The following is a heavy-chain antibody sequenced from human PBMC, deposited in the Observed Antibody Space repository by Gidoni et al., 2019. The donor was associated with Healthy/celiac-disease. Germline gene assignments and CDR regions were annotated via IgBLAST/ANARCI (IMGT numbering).Heavy chain of an antibody. CDR3: ARVSAGDMTIYYYYYGMDV. CDR1: GFTFSSYW. V-gene: IGHV3-7*05. CDR2: IKQDGSEK. Sequence: EVQLVESGGGLVQPGGSLRLSCAASGFTFSSYWMSWVRQAPGKGLEWVANIKQDGSEKYYVDSVKGRFTISRDNAKNSLYLQMNSLRAEDTAVYYCARVSAGDMTIYYYYYGMDVWGQGTTVTVSS. J-gene: IGHJ6*02. D-gene: IGHD3-3*01.